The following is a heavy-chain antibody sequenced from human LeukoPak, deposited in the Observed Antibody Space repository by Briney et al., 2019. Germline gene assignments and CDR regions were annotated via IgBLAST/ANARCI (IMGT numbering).Heavy chain of an antibody. J-gene: IGHJ4*02. CDR2: IDPSDSYT. CDR3: ARLDTAMVTSIDY. V-gene: IGHV5-10-1*01. Sequence: GESLKISCKGSGYSFTSYWISLVRQMPGKGLEWMGRIDPSDSYTNYSPSFQGHVTISADKSISTAYLQWSSLKASDTAMYYCARLDTAMVTSIDYWGQGTLVTVSS. D-gene: IGHD5-18*01. CDR1: GYSFTSYW.